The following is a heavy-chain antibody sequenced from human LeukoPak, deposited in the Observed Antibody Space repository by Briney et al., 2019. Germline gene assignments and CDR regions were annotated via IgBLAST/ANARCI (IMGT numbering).Heavy chain of an antibody. V-gene: IGHV3-21*01. CDR3: ARGHTAVTRHCDF. CDR1: GFTFSSYA. J-gene: IGHJ4*02. D-gene: IGHD4-17*01. Sequence: GGSLRLSCAASGFTFSSYAMSWVRQAPGKGLEWVSGISCGSRAIFSADALKGRFTISRDDAKNLLYLDMNSLSAEDTAVYYCARGHTAVTRHCDFWGQGTLVTVSS. CDR2: ISCGSRAI.